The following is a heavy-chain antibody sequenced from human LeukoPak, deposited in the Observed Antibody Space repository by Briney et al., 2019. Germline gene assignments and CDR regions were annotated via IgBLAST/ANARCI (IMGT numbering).Heavy chain of an antibody. Sequence: GGSLRLSCSASGFTLKNYYMKWVRQAPGKGLEWISYISTTGNSIYYADSVKGRFTISRDNANNSLSLQMDSLRAEDTAVYYCARGCFICPSDCWGQGTLVTVSS. V-gene: IGHV3-11*01. CDR2: ISTTGNSI. CDR3: ARGCFICPSDC. J-gene: IGHJ4*02. D-gene: IGHD4/OR15-4a*01. CDR1: GFTLKNYY.